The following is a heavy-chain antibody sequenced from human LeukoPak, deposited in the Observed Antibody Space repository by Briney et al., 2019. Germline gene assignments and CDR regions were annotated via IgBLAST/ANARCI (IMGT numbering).Heavy chain of an antibody. CDR3: ARGPRPVDH. J-gene: IGHJ4*02. V-gene: IGHV4-61*02. Sequence: SETLSLTCTVSGGSISSGSYYWSWIRQPAGKGLEWIGRIYTSGSTNYNPSLKSRVTISVDTSKSQFSLKLSSVTAADTAVYYCARGPRPVDHWGQGTLVTVSS. CDR1: GGSISSGSYY. CDR2: IYTSGST.